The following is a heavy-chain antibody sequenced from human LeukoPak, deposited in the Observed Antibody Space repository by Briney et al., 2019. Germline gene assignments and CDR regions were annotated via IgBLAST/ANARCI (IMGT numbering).Heavy chain of an antibody. CDR3: ARVYSTIHRPQDNWFDP. J-gene: IGHJ5*02. CDR2: FDPEDGET. D-gene: IGHD6-13*01. V-gene: IGHV1-24*01. CDR1: GYTLTELS. Sequence: ASVKVSCKVSGYTLTELSMHWVRQAPGKGLEWMGGFDPEDGETIYAQKFQGRVTMTEDTSTDTAYMELSSLRSEDTAVYYCARVYSTIHRPQDNWFDPWGQGTLVTVSS.